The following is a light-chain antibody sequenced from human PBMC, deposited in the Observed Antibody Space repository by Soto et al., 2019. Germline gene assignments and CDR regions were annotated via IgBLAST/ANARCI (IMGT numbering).Light chain of an antibody. V-gene: IGLV1-44*01. Sequence: QSLLTDPPSLSGTPGQTVTMSCSISLPNVGTNPVAWYQQLPGTAPNLLIYTNSQRPLGVPVRFSGSKSGTSASLAISGLQSEDEGDYYCATWDDNVYVFGTGTKVTVL. J-gene: IGLJ1*01. CDR1: LPNVGTNP. CDR3: ATWDDNVYV. CDR2: TNS.